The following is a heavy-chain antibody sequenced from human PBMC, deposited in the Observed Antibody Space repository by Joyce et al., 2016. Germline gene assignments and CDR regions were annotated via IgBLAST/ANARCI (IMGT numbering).Heavy chain of an antibody. CDR2: IYGSGST. J-gene: IGHJ4*02. CDR3: ARVRRFGIFIDS. V-gene: IGHV4-61*02. D-gene: IGHD3-16*01. CDR1: DGSISSDGYF. Sequence: QVQLQESGPGLVKPSQALSLTCTVSDGSISSDGYFWSWVRQPAGKGLEWIGRIYGSGSTIYNPSLKSRGTMSVDTSKNQFSVKLTSVTAADTAVYYCARVRRFGIFIDSWGQGTLVIVSS.